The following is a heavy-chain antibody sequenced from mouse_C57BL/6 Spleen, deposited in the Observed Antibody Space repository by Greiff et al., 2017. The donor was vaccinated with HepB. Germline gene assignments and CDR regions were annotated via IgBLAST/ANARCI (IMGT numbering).Heavy chain of an antibody. CDR2: ISDGGSYT. V-gene: IGHV5-4*01. CDR1: GFTFSSYA. CDR3: ARGGYGSSWGFAY. J-gene: IGHJ3*01. Sequence: EVHLVESGGGLVKPGGSLKLSCAASGFTFSSYAMSWVRQTPEKRLEWVATISDGGSYTYYPDNVKGRFTISRDNAKNNLYLQMSHLKSEDTAMYYCARGGYGSSWGFAYWGQGTLVTVSA. D-gene: IGHD1-1*01.